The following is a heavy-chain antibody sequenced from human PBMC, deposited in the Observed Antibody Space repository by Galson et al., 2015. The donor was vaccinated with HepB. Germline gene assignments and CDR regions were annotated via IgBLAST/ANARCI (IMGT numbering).Heavy chain of an antibody. Sequence: QSGAEVKKPGESLKISCEGSGYKFTNYWIGWVRQMPGKGLEWMGTIWPGDSDTRYSPSFQGQVTMSVDKSNSTAYLQWSGLRASDTAMYYCARHRDGYNYFFDYWGQGTLVTVSS. CDR3: ARHRDGYNYFFDY. CDR1: GYKFTNYW. V-gene: IGHV5-51*01. D-gene: IGHD5-24*01. CDR2: IWPGDSDT. J-gene: IGHJ4*02.